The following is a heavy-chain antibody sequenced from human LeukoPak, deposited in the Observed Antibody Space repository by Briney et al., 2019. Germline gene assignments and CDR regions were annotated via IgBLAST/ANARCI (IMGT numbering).Heavy chain of an antibody. CDR2: IKHTGET. CDR1: GGSFSGYY. J-gene: IGHJ4*02. Sequence: SETLSLTCAVYGGSFSGYYWSWLRQPPGKGLEWSGEIKHTGETNYNPSLKSRVTMSVDTSKNQVSLKLDAVTAADTAVYYCARGPLNYFDLSAYGHWGQGTLVTVSS. D-gene: IGHD3-22*01. CDR3: ARGPLNYFDLSAYGH. V-gene: IGHV4-34*01.